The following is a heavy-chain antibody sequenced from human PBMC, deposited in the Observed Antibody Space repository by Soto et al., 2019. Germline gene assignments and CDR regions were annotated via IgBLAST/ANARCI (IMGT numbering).Heavy chain of an antibody. Sequence: QVQLQQWGAGLVKPSETLSLSCAVYGQSFSGHSWAWIRQSPGKGLEWIGEINESGSTYYNPSLKSRVTISADTSKNQFSLKLSSGSAADTAVYFCARGSGIVALPGELEDVNYDYWGQGTLVNVSS. V-gene: IGHV4-34*01. CDR3: ARGSGIVALPGELEDVNYDY. J-gene: IGHJ4*02. D-gene: IGHD1-1*01. CDR1: GQSFSGHS. CDR2: INESGST.